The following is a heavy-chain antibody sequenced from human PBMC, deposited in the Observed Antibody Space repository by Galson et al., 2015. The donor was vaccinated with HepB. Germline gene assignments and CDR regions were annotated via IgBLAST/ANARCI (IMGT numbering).Heavy chain of an antibody. D-gene: IGHD5-18*01. Sequence: SVKVSCKAPGGTFSSYAISWVRQAPGQGLEWMGGIIPIFGTANYAQEFQGRVTITADESTSTAYMELSSLRSEDTAVYYCARDLVDTAMATGFDYWGQGTLVTVSS. CDR1: GGTFSSYA. CDR2: IIPIFGTA. J-gene: IGHJ4*02. V-gene: IGHV1-69*13. CDR3: ARDLVDTAMATGFDY.